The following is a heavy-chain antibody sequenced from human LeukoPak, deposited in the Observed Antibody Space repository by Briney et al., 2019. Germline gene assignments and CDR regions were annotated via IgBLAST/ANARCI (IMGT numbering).Heavy chain of an antibody. Sequence: SETLSLTCTVSGGSISSSSYYWGWIRQPPGKGLEWIGSIYYSGSTNYSPSLKSRVTISVDTSKNQISLKLSSVTAADTAVYYCARDRAAANGGWFDPWGQGTLVTVSS. CDR3: ARDRAAANGGWFDP. CDR2: IYYSGST. V-gene: IGHV4-39*07. D-gene: IGHD2-2*01. CDR1: GGSISSSSYY. J-gene: IGHJ5*02.